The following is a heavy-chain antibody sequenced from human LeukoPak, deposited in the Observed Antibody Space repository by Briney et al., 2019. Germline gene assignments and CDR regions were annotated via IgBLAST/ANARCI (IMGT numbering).Heavy chain of an antibody. Sequence: GGSLRLSCAASGFTFSSYAMHWVRQAPGKGLVWVSRINSDGSSTSYADSVKGRFTISRDNAKNTLYLQMNSLRAEDTAVYYCARDLVYVAAAGPEDAFDIWGQGTMVTVSS. CDR1: GFTFSSYA. CDR3: ARDLVYVAAAGPEDAFDI. V-gene: IGHV3-74*01. D-gene: IGHD6-13*01. CDR2: INSDGSST. J-gene: IGHJ3*02.